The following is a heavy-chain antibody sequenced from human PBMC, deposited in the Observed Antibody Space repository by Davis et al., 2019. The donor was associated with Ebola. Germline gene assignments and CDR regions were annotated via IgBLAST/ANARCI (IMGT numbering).Heavy chain of an antibody. Sequence: ASAMVFCYASAYTFTSYGISWVRQAPGQGLEWMGWISAYNGNTNYVQKLQGRVTMTTDTSTSTAYMELRSLRSDDTAVYYCARGPWGSDAFDIWGQGTMVTVSS. V-gene: IGHV1-18*04. D-gene: IGHD3-16*01. CDR1: AYTFTSYG. CDR2: ISAYNGNT. J-gene: IGHJ3*02. CDR3: ARGPWGSDAFDI.